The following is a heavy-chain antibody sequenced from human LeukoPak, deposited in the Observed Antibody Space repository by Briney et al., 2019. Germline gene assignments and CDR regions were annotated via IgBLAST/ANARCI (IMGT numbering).Heavy chain of an antibody. D-gene: IGHD6-13*01. J-gene: IGHJ4*02. V-gene: IGHV4-38-2*01. CDR3: ARCERAAQPPFDY. Sequence: SETLSLTCAVSGYSISSGYYWGWIRQPPGKGLEWIGSIYHSGSTYYNPSLKSRVTISVGTSKNQFSLKLSSVTAADTAVYYCARCERAAQPPFDYWGQGTLVTVSS. CDR1: GYSISSGYY. CDR2: IYHSGST.